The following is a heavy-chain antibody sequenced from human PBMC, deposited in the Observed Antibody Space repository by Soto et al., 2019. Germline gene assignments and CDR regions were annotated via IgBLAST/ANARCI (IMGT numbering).Heavy chain of an antibody. CDR2: IIPIFGTA. V-gene: IGHV1-69*13. CDR3: ARDWAWDGYNSHYYGMDV. D-gene: IGHD5-12*01. Sequence: SVKVSCKASGGTFSSYAISWVRQAPGQGLEWMGGIIPIFGTANYAQKFQGRVTITADESTSTAYMELSSLRSEDTAVYYCARDWAWDGYNSHYYGMDVWGQGTTVTV. CDR1: GGTFSSYA. J-gene: IGHJ6*02.